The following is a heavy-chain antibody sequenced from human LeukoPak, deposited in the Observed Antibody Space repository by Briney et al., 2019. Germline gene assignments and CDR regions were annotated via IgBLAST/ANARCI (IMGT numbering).Heavy chain of an antibody. CDR3: ARRGITGTKEFDY. V-gene: IGHV3-23*01. Sequence: GRTLRLFCAASGLTYSSYGMRWVRQAPGKGLEEVTSKTSSGGSTPYADSGKGRFTSYRDNSKNTLYLQMDSLRAEDTAVFYCARRGITGTKEFDYWGQGTLVTVAS. D-gene: IGHD1-7*01. J-gene: IGHJ4*02. CDR2: KTSSGGST. CDR1: GLTYSSYG.